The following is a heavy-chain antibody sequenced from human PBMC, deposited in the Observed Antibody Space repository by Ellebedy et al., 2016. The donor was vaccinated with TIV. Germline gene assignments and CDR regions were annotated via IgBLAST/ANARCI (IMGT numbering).Heavy chain of an antibody. Sequence: SVKVSCXASGGTFSSYAISWVRQAPGQGLEWMGGIIPIFGTANYAQKFQGRVTITADKSTSTAYMELSSLTSEDTAVYYCARDNSDSNRAWWFDPWGQGTLVTVSS. CDR2: IIPIFGTA. J-gene: IGHJ5*02. CDR3: ARDNSDSNRAWWFDP. CDR1: GGTFSSYA. D-gene: IGHD6-13*01. V-gene: IGHV1-69*06.